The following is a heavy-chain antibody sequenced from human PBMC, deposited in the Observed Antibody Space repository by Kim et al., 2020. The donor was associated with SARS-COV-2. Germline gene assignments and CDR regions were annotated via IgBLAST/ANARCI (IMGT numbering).Heavy chain of an antibody. Sequence: ASVKVSCKTSGHFFTRDSIHWVRQAPGQGLEWMGGIDCGNGNTIYSQKFQGRVTFTTDTSAGTAYMELSFQRSEDSAVYYCLAGFYFDYWGQGTLVTVSS. CDR2: IDCGNGNT. V-gene: IGHV1-3*01. CDR3: LAGFYFDY. CDR1: GHFFTRDS. J-gene: IGHJ4*02.